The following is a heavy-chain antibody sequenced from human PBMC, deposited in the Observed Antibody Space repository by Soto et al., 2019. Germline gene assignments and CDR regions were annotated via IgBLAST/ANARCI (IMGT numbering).Heavy chain of an antibody. J-gene: IGHJ4*02. D-gene: IGHD3-22*01. V-gene: IGHV4-38-2*01. CDR2: IHHSGST. CDR1: GYSISSAYF. Sequence: PSETLSLTCAVSGYSISSAYFWGWIRQPPGKGLEWIGSIHHSGSTNYNPSLKSRVTISVDTSVNQFSLKLSSVTAADTAVYFCARLYSDGSAYYSTFDYWGQGTLVTVSS. CDR3: ARLYSDGSAYYSTFDY.